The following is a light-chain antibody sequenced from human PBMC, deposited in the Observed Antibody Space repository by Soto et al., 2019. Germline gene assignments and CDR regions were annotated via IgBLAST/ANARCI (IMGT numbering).Light chain of an antibody. CDR1: QSISSW. Sequence: DIQMTQSPSSLSASVGDRVTITCRASQSISSWLAWYQQKPGKAPKLLIYKASSLESGVPSRFSGSGSGTEFTLTFSSLQPDDFATYYCQQYISFSSFGQRSMVDVK. CDR3: QQYISFSS. CDR2: KAS. J-gene: IGKJ1*01. V-gene: IGKV1-5*03.